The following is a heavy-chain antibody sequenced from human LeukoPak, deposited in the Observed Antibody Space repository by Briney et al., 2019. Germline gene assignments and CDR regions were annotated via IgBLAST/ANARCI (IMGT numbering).Heavy chain of an antibody. CDR3: AREYYYDSSGYYL. CDR2: IYSDNT. CDR1: GFTVSSNS. Sequence: GGSLRLSCTVSGFTVSSNSMSWVRQAPGKGLEWVSFIYSDNTHYSDSVKGRFTIPRDNSKNTLYLQMNSLRAEDTALYYCAREYYYDSSGYYLWGQGTLVTVSS. J-gene: IGHJ4*02. V-gene: IGHV3-53*01. D-gene: IGHD3-22*01.